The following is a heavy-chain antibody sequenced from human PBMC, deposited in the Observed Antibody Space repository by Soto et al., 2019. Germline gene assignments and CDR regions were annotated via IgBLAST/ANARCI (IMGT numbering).Heavy chain of an antibody. D-gene: IGHD3-16*01. Sequence: PSETLSLTCTVSGGSISSSSYYWGWIRQPPGKGLEWIGSIYYSGSTYYNPSLKSRVTISVDTSKNQFSLKLSSVTAADTAVYYCARARDEQTFYEEPKYNWFDPWGQGTLVTVSS. CDR3: ARARDEQTFYEEPKYNWFDP. J-gene: IGHJ5*02. CDR1: GGSISSSSYY. V-gene: IGHV4-39*07. CDR2: IYYSGST.